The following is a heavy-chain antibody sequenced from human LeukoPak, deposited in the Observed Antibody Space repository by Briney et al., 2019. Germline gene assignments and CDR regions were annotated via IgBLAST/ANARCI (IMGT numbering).Heavy chain of an antibody. CDR1: GFTVSSNY. CDR3: ARGHYYYYYMEV. J-gene: IGHJ6*03. CDR2: IYSGGST. Sequence: GGSLRLSCAASGFTVSSNYMSWVRQAPGKGLEWVSVIYSGGSTYYADSVKGRFTISRDNSKNTLYLQMNSLRAEDTAVYYCARGHYYYYYMEVWGKGTTVTVSS. V-gene: IGHV3-53*01.